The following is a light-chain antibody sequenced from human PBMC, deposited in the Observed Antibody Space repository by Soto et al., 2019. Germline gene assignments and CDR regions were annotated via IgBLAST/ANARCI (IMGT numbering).Light chain of an antibody. CDR2: EVS. CDR1: SSDVGGYNY. V-gene: IGLV2-14*01. J-gene: IGLJ1*01. Sequence: QSVLTHPASVSGSPGQSITISCTGTSSDVGGYNYVSWYQQHPGKAPKLMIYEVSNRPSGVSNRFSGSKSGNTASLTISGLQAEDEADYYCSSYTSSIYVFGTGTKVTVL. CDR3: SSYTSSIYV.